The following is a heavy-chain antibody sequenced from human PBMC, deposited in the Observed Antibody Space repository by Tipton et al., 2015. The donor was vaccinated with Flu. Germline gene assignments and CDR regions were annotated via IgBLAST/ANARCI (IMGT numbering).Heavy chain of an antibody. V-gene: IGHV3-23*01. Sequence: AVSGFTFSRYGMSWVRQAPGKGLEWVAAFSGSGGKTFFADSVKGRFTISRDNSKNTLYLQMNSLRAEDTAVYYCAKVIPELVAGLDFWGQGTLVTVSS. D-gene: IGHD6-19*01. J-gene: IGHJ4*02. CDR2: FSGSGGKT. CDR1: GFTFSRYG. CDR3: AKVIPELVAGLDF.